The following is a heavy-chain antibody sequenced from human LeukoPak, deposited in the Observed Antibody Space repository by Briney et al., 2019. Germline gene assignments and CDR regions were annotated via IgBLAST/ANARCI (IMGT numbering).Heavy chain of an antibody. J-gene: IGHJ4*02. D-gene: IGHD4-23*01. CDR3: ARDYGGNGVFDY. CDR1: GGSISSYY. V-gene: IGHV4-59*01. Sequence: PSETLSLTCTVSGGSISSYYWSWIRQPPGKGLEWIGYIYYSGSTNYNPSLKSRVTISVDTSKNQFSLKLSSVTAADTAVYYCARDYGGNGVFDYWGQGTLVTVSS. CDR2: IYYSGST.